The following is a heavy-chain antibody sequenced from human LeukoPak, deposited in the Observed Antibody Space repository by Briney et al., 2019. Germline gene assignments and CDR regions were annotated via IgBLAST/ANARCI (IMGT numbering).Heavy chain of an antibody. J-gene: IGHJ6*03. Sequence: KPSETLSLTCAVSGYSISSGYYWIWIRQPPGKGLEWIGSLYHSDSIYYNPSLESRVTMSVNTSKNQFSLKLSFVTAADTAVYYCARQHDSYHYYYVDVWGTGTTVTVSS. CDR3: ARQHDSYHYYYVDV. CDR2: LYHSDSI. CDR1: GYSISSGYY. V-gene: IGHV4-38-2*01. D-gene: IGHD6-13*01.